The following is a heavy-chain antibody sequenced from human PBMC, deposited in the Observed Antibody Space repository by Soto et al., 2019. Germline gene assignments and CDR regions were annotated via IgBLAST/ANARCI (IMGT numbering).Heavy chain of an antibody. J-gene: IGHJ4*01. V-gene: IGHV1-18*01. Sequence: QALLEQSGPEVKKPGDSVRISCWRYDSVFVTSVITWLRQAPGQGLEWMGWISANDGGTLSAMKFTDRLVMSTDPMRIMVDLQLWDVTSDDSSVYFGARVGASLLRPLETWGHGDPVTVAS. D-gene: IGHD1-26*01. CDR2: ISANDGGT. CDR3: ARVGASLLRPLET. CDR1: DSVFVTSV.